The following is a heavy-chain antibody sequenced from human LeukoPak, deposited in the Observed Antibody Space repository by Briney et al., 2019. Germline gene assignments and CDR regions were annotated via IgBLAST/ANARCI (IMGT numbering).Heavy chain of an antibody. Sequence: SETLSLTCTVSGGSISTYYWSWIRQPPGKGLEWIGYIYYSGITNYTPSLKSRVTISVDTSKNQFSLNLSSVTAADTAVYCCARGRSRDGYNYDYWGQGTLVTVSS. J-gene: IGHJ4*02. CDR3: ARGRSRDGYNYDY. CDR1: GGSISTYY. V-gene: IGHV4-59*01. CDR2: IYYSGIT. D-gene: IGHD5-24*01.